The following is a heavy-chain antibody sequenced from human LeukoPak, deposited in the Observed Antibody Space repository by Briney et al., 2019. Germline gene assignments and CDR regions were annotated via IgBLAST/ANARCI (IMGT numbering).Heavy chain of an antibody. Sequence: PGGSLRLSCAASGLTVSTNYMRWVRQAPGKGLEWISVIYAGGSTYYADSVRGRFTISRDNSKNTVYLQMNSLRTEDTAVYYCARALEGDYMDYWGRGTLVTVSS. J-gene: IGHJ4*02. CDR2: IYAGGST. V-gene: IGHV3-53*01. CDR1: GLTVSTNY. CDR3: ARALEGDYMDY.